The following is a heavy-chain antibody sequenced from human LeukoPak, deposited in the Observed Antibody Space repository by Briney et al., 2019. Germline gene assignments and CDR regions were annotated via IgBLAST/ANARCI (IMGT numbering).Heavy chain of an antibody. CDR3: ARVVGYYGSGNYYFGS. CDR2: IYSGGST. CDR1: GFTVSSNY. Sequence: GGSLRLSCAASGFTVSSNYMSWVRQAPGKGLEWVSVIYSGGSTYYADSVKGRFTSSRDNAKNSLYLQMNSLRAEDTAAYFCARVVGYYGSGNYYFGSWGQGTLVTVSS. J-gene: IGHJ4*02. D-gene: IGHD3-10*01. V-gene: IGHV3-66*01.